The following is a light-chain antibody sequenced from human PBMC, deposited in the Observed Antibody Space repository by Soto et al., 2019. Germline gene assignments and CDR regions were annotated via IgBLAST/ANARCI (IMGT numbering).Light chain of an antibody. CDR1: QNITNN. CDR2: HAS. V-gene: IGKV1-33*01. Sequence: IQMTQSPSSLAASIGGRVTSTCHASQNITNNLSLYQQKPGKSPNLLIYHASKLAKGVTSRFSGSGSGTDFSFIITSLQREDLATYYCQQSYGLPPLTFGRGTRLEIK. J-gene: IGKJ5*01. CDR3: QQSYGLPPLT.